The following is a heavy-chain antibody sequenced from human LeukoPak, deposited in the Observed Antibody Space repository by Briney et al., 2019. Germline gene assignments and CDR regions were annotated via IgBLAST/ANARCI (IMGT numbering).Heavy chain of an antibody. V-gene: IGHV4-59*12. CDR1: GGSISSYY. CDR2: IYYSGST. D-gene: IGHD2-2*02. CDR3: ARPLRYNN. Sequence: SETLSLTCTVSGGSISSYYWSWIRQPPGKGLEWIGYIYYSGSTNYNPSLKSRVTISVDTSRNQFSLKLSSVTAADTAVYYCARPLRYNNWGQGTLVTVSS. J-gene: IGHJ4*02.